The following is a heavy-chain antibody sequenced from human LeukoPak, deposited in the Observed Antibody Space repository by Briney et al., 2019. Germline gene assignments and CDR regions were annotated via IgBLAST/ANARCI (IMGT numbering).Heavy chain of an antibody. D-gene: IGHD3-16*01. J-gene: IGHJ3*01. CDR3: ARRWVYDKRAFDA. Sequence: KASETLSLTCTVSGGSISGTYYWSWIRQPPGKGLEWIGHIYYTGTTDSNPSLKSRVTISLDTSKNQFSLNLSSVTAADTAVYYCARRWVYDKRAFDAWGQGTMVTVSS. CDR1: GGSISGTYY. CDR2: IYYTGTT. V-gene: IGHV4-59*08.